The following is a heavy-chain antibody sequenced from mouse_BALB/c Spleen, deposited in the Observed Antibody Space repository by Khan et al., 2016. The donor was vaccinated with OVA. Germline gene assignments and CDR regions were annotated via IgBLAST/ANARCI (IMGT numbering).Heavy chain of an antibody. V-gene: IGHV1-54*01. Sequence: QVQLKQSGAELVRPGTSVMVSCKASGYVFTNYFIEWVKQRPGQGLEWIGGINPASGTTHYNEKFKGKAALTADKSSSTAYMQLSSLTSDDSAVSFGASKDPYYSVSNYHCAMDYWGQGTSVTVSS. CDR2: INPASGTT. CDR3: ASKDPYYSVSNYHCAMDY. CDR1: GYVFTNYF. D-gene: IGHD1-1*01. J-gene: IGHJ4*01.